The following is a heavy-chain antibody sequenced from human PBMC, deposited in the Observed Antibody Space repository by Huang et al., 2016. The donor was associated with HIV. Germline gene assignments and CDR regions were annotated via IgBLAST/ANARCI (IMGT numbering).Heavy chain of an antibody. CDR1: SGSFSTSSNY. Sequence: QLQLQESGPGLVKPSETLSLTCTVSSGSFSTSSNYWGWIRQPPGKGLEWIGSSYYSGGTYYNPSLKSRVTMSVDTSKNQFSLKVRSVTTADTAVYYCARRRGSSSWYYFDYWGQGTLVTVSS. V-gene: IGHV4-39*01. D-gene: IGHD6-13*01. CDR3: ARRRGSSSWYYFDY. CDR2: SYYSGGT. J-gene: IGHJ4*02.